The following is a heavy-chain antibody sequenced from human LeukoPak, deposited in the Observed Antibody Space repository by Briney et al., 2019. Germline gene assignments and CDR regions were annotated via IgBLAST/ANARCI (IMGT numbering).Heavy chain of an antibody. CDR2: ILYSGTT. D-gene: IGHD2-2*01. J-gene: IGHJ4*02. CDR3: ASENCSGTSCSSFDY. CDR1: GGSISSRSYY. Sequence: SETLSLTCTVSGGSISSRSYYWGWIRQPPGKGLEWIGSILYSGTTYYNPSLKSRVTISVDTSKNQFSLRLSSVTAADTAVYYCASENCSGTSCSSFDYWGQGTLVTVSS. V-gene: IGHV4-39*01.